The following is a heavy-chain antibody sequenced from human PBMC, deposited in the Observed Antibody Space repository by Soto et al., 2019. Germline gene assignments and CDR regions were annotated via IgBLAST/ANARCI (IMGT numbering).Heavy chain of an antibody. V-gene: IGHV4-30-4*01. D-gene: IGHD3-22*01. CDR3: ARGAYYGPNWLDP. Sequence: PSETLSLTCTVSGDSTRSGNYYWSWIRQFPEKGLEWIGYIYYSGSSNYNPSLKSRVSISVDTSKNQFSLKLTSVTAADTAVYYCARGAYYGPNWLDPWGQGTLVTVSS. CDR2: IYYSGSS. J-gene: IGHJ5*02. CDR1: GDSTRSGNYY.